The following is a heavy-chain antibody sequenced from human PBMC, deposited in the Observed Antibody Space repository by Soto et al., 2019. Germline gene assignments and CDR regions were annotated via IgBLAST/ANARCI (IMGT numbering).Heavy chain of an antibody. CDR2: IYYSGIT. CDR3: ARYCSSTSCLNWFDP. CDR1: GGSISSGVYY. J-gene: IGHJ5*02. Sequence: SETLSLTCTVSGGSISSGVYYWSWIRHHPGKGLEWIGYIYYSGITYYNPSLKSRVTISVDTSKNQFSLKLSSVTAADTAVYYCARYCSSTSCLNWFDPWGQGTLVTVSS. V-gene: IGHV4-31*03. D-gene: IGHD2-2*01.